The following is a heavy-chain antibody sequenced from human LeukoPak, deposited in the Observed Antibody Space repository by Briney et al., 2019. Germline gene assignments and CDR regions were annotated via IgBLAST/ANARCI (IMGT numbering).Heavy chain of an antibody. J-gene: IGHJ3*02. V-gene: IGHV4-59*01. CDR1: GGSISSFY. CDR3: ARDKGLPQAFDI. D-gene: IGHD5/OR15-5a*01. CDR2: ISSSGTT. Sequence: KPSETLSLTCTVSGGSISSFYWSWIRQPPGKGLEYIGYISSSGTTSYNPSLKSRVTISVDTSKNQFSLKLTSVTAADTAVYYCARDKGLPQAFDIWGQGTMVTVSS.